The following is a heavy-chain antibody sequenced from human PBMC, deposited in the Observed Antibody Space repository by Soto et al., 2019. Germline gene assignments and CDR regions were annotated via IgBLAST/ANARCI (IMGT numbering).Heavy chain of an antibody. J-gene: IGHJ6*02. V-gene: IGHV3-30-3*01. CDR1: GFTFSSYA. CDR2: ISYDGSNK. Sequence: GGSLRLSCAASGFTFSSYAMHWVRQAPGKGLEWVAVISYDGSNKYYADSVKGRFTIYRDNSKNTLYLQMNSLRAEDTAVYYCARDSSITMVRGVIYYYYGMDVWGQGTTVTVSS. CDR3: ARDSSITMVRGVIYYYYGMDV. D-gene: IGHD3-10*01.